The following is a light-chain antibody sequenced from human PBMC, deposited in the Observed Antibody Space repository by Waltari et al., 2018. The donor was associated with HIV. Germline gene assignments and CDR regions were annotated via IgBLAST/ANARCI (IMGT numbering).Light chain of an antibody. J-gene: IGKJ3*01. CDR3: QQYYSYST. V-gene: IGKV1-5*03. Sequence: DIPPPQSPSTVSASVGDRITITCRASQTVYNWLAWYQQRPGKAPKLLIYKASTLESGVPPRFSGSGSGTEFTLTINGLQSDDFATYYCQQYYSYSTFGPGTKVDIK. CDR2: KAS. CDR1: QTVYNW.